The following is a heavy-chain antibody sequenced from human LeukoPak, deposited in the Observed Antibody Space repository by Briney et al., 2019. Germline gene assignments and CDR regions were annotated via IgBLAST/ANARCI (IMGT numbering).Heavy chain of an antibody. CDR3: AKAYYDFWSGYYIWDY. J-gene: IGHJ4*02. Sequence: GGSLRLSCAASGFTFSSYAMTWVRQAPGKGLQWVSAISGSGGSTYYADSVKGRFTISRDNSKNTLYLQMNSLRAEDTAVYCCAKAYYDFWSGYYIWDYWGQGTLVTVSS. CDR1: GFTFSSYA. V-gene: IGHV3-23*01. CDR2: ISGSGGST. D-gene: IGHD3-3*01.